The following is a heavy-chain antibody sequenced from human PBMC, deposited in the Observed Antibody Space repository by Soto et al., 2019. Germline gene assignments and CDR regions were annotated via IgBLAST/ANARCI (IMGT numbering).Heavy chain of an antibody. J-gene: IGHJ4*02. CDR1: GFTFSSYW. V-gene: IGHV3-74*01. CDR3: ARGYDILTGYPSTPVFFD. CDR2: INSDGSST. D-gene: IGHD3-9*01. Sequence: HPGGSLRLSCAASGFTFSSYWMHWVRQAPGKGLVWVSRINSDGSSTSYADSVKGRFTISRDNAKNTLYLQMNSLRAEDTAVYYCARGYDILTGYPSTPVFFDWGQGTLVTVSS.